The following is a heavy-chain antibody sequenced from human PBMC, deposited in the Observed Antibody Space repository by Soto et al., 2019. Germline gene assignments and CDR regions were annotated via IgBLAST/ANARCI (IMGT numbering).Heavy chain of an antibody. J-gene: IGHJ4*02. V-gene: IGHV1-69*02. D-gene: IGHD3-10*01. CDR1: GGTFSSYT. CDR3: ASIYYGSGSSSIDY. CDR2: IIPILGIA. Sequence: QVQLVQSGAEVKKPGSSVKVSCKASGGTFSSYTISWVRQAPGQGLEWMGRIIPILGIANYAKKFQGRVTITADKATSTVYMELSSVRSENTAVYYCASIYYGSGSSSIDYWGQGTLVTVSS.